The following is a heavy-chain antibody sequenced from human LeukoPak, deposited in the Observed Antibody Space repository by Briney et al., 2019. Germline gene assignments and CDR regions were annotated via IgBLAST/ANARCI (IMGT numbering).Heavy chain of an antibody. J-gene: IGHJ3*02. Sequence: GASVKVSCKASGYTFTGYYMHWMRQAPGQGLEWMGWINPNSGGTNYAQKFQGRVTMTRDTTISTAYMELSSLRSDDTAVYYCARYCSSTSCYDAFDIWGQGTMVTVSS. CDR3: ARYCSSTSCYDAFDI. CDR2: INPNSGGT. D-gene: IGHD2-2*01. CDR1: GYTFTGYY. V-gene: IGHV1-2*02.